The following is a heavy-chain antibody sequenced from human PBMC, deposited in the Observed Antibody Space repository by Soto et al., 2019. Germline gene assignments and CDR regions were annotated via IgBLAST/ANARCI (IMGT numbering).Heavy chain of an antibody. CDR2: IYYSGST. CDR3: ARDKITGLFDY. J-gene: IGHJ4*02. CDR1: GGSISSGDYY. D-gene: IGHD2-8*02. Sequence: SETLSLTCTVSGGSISSGDYYWSWIRQPPGKGLEWIGYIYYSGSTYYNPSLKSRVTISVDTSKNQFSLRLTSVTAADTAVYYCARDKITGLFDYWGQGTLVTVSS. V-gene: IGHV4-30-4*01.